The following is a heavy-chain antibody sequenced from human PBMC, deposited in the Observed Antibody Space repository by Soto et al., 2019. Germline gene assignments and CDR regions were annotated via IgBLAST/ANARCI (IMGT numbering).Heavy chain of an antibody. CDR3: ASGRLYYDFWSGYYNESVWFDP. CDR1: GGTFSSYT. J-gene: IGHJ5*02. Sequence: QVQLVQSGAEVKKPGSSVKVSCKASGGTFSSYTISWVRQAPGQGLEWMGRIIPILGIANYAQKFQGRVTITAYKSTSTAYMELSSLRSEDTAVYYCASGRLYYDFWSGYYNESVWFDPWGQGTLVTVSS. D-gene: IGHD3-3*01. CDR2: IIPILGIA. V-gene: IGHV1-69*02.